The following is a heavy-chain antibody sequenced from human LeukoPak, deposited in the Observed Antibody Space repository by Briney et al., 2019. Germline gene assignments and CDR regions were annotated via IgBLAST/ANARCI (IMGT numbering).Heavy chain of an antibody. CDR3: ARTDRARIYSSRWRLFDY. J-gene: IGHJ4*02. D-gene: IGHD6-13*01. CDR1: GGSISSSSSY. Sequence: PSETLFLTCSVSGGSISSSSSYWGWIRQPPGKGLEWIGSIYHSGSTYYNPSLKSRVTISVDTSKNQFSLKLSSVTAANTAVYYCARTDRARIYSSRWRLFDYWGQGTLVTVSS. CDR2: IYHSGST. V-gene: IGHV4-39*07.